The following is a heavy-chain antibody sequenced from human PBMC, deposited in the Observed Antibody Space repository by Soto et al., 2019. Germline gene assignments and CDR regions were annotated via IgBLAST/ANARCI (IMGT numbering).Heavy chain of an antibody. CDR1: GGSISNYY. CDR3: ARESAGSGRNSWFDP. J-gene: IGHJ5*02. V-gene: IGHV4-59*01. Sequence: SETLSLTCTVSGGSISNYYWSWIRQPPGKGLEWIGYNYYSGSTDYNPSLKSRVTMSADTSKNQLSLKLTSVTAADTAVYYCARESAGSGRNSWFDPWGQGTLVTVSS. CDR2: NYYSGST. D-gene: IGHD3-10*01.